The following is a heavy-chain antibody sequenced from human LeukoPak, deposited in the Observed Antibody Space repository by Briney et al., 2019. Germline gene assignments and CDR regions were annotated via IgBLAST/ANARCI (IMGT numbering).Heavy chain of an antibody. V-gene: IGHV4-34*01. CDR1: GGSFSGYY. D-gene: IGHD3-3*01. CDR3: ARGAYDFWSGYYYPGYYYYMDV. CDR2: INHSGST. Sequence: SETLSLTCAVYGGSFSGYYWSWIRQPPGKGLEWIGEINHSGSTNYSPSLKSRVTISVDTSKNQFSLKLSSVTAADTAVYYCARGAYDFWSGYYYPGYYYYMDVWGKGTTVPVSS. J-gene: IGHJ6*03.